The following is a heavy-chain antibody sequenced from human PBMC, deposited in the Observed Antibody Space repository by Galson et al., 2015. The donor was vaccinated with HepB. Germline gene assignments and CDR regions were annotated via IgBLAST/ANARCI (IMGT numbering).Heavy chain of an antibody. J-gene: IGHJ5*02. CDR3: ARASRVYDILTGYRREPNWFDP. CDR2: ISSSSSYT. CDR1: GFTFSDYY. D-gene: IGHD3-9*01. Sequence: SLRLSCAASGFTFSDYYMSWIRQAPGKGLEWVSYISSSSSYTNYADSVKGRFTISRDNAKNSLYLQMNSLRAEDTAVYYCARASRVYDILTGYRREPNWFDPWGQGTLVTVSS. V-gene: IGHV3-11*06.